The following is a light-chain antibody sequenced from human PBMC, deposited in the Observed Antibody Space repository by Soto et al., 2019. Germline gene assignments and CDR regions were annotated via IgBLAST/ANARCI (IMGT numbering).Light chain of an antibody. Sequence: EIVLTQSPATLSLSPWERATLSCSASQSVSSSLAWYQQKPGHAPRLLIYDASIRATGIPARLSGSGSGTDFNLSNSRLEPEDFAVYYCKQRSKFLTFGGGNKVEIK. CDR3: KQRSKFLT. CDR1: QSVSSS. V-gene: IGKV3-11*01. J-gene: IGKJ4*01. CDR2: DAS.